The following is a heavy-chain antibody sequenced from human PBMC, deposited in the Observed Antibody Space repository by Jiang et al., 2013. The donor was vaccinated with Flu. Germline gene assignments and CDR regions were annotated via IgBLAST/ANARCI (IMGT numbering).Heavy chain of an antibody. CDR1: GGSISSYY. V-gene: IGHV4-59*08. CDR3: AGNYASGNYYKGY. Sequence: GSGLVKPSETLSLTCTVSGGSISSYYWSWIRQPPGKGLEWIGYISYSGITNYNPSLKSRVTISVDTSKNQFSLKLSSVTAADTAVYYCAGNYASGNYYKGYWGQGTLVTVSS. J-gene: IGHJ4*02. D-gene: IGHD3-10*01. CDR2: ISYSGIT.